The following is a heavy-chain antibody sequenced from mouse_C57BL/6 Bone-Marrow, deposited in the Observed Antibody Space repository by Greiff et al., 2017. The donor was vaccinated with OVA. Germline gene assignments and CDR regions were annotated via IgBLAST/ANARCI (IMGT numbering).Heavy chain of an antibody. J-gene: IGHJ3*01. CDR1: GFSLTSYG. V-gene: IGHV2-5*01. CDR3: AKLYYGNSAWFAN. D-gene: IGHD2-1*01. CDR2: IWSGGST. Sequence: VQLQQSGPGLVQPSQSLSISCTVSGFSLTSYGVHWVRQSPGKGLEWLGVIWSGGSTDYNAAFMSRLSITKDNSKSHVFFKMNSLQADDTAIYYCAKLYYGNSAWFANWGQGTLVTVSA.